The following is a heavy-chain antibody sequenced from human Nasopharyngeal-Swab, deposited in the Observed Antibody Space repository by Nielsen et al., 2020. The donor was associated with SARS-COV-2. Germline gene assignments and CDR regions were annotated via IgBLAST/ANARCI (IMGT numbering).Heavy chain of an antibody. V-gene: IGHV3-9*01. Sequence: WIRQPPGKGLEWVSGISWNSGSIGYADSEKGRFTISRDNAKNSLYLQMNSLRAEDTALYYCAKDSGLWNYYYYGMDVWGQGTTVTVSS. CDR2: ISWNSGSI. D-gene: IGHD1-1*01. J-gene: IGHJ6*02. CDR3: AKDSGLWNYYYYGMDV.